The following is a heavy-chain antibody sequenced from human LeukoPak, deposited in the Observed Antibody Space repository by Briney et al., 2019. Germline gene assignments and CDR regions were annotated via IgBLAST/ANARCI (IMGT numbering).Heavy chain of an antibody. CDR2: IKQDGSEK. CDR3: AKAEYCSGGSCYSAFDY. V-gene: IGHV3-7*03. CDR1: GFTFSSYW. J-gene: IGHJ4*02. D-gene: IGHD2-15*01. Sequence: GGSLRLSCAASGFTFSSYWMSWVRQAPGKGLEWVANIKQDGSEKYYVDSVKGRFTISRDNAKNSLYLQMNSLRAEDTAVYYCAKAEYCSGGSCYSAFDYWGQGTLVTVSS.